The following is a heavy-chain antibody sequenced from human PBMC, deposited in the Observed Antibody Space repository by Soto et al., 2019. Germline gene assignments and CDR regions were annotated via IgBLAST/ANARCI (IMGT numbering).Heavy chain of an antibody. Sequence: GGSLRLSCAASGFTFSSYGMHWVRQAPGKGLEWVAVISYDGSNKYYADSVKGRFTISRDNSKNTLYLQMNSLGAEDTAVYYCAKDPWKDQYYYDSSGTPVDYWGQGTLVTDSS. D-gene: IGHD3-22*01. CDR3: AKDPWKDQYYYDSSGTPVDY. J-gene: IGHJ4*02. CDR1: GFTFSSYG. CDR2: ISYDGSNK. V-gene: IGHV3-30*18.